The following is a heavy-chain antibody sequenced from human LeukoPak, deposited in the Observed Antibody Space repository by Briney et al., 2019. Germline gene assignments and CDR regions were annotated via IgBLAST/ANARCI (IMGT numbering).Heavy chain of an antibody. CDR1: GFTFSSYW. Sequence: GGSLRLSCAVSGFTFSSYWMSWVRQAPGKGLEWVAAIKQDGSEKYYVDSVRGRFTISRDNAKNSLSLQMNSLRAEDTAVYYCARGRGDYWGQGTLVTVSS. V-gene: IGHV3-7*01. CDR2: IKQDGSEK. CDR3: ARGRGDY. J-gene: IGHJ4*02.